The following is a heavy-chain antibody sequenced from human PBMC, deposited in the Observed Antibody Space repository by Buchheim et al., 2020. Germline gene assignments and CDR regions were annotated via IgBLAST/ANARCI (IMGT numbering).Heavy chain of an antibody. D-gene: IGHD6-13*01. CDR3: LGGGYSSS. CDR1: GFIFSNYW. V-gene: IGHV3-7*01. CDR2: IKPDGSDK. J-gene: IGHJ4*02. Sequence: EVQLVESGGGLVQPGGSLRLSCAASGFIFSNYWMNWVRQAPGKGLQWVANIKPDGSDKYYVDPVKGRFTASRDNAKNSVYLQMNSLRVEDTAVYYCLGGGYSSSWGQGTL.